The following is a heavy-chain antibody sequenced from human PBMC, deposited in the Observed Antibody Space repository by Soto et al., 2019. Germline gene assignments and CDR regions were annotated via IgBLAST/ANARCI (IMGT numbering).Heavy chain of an antibody. CDR3: AKDTGGAAPPYYYGMDV. V-gene: IGHV3-9*01. J-gene: IGHJ6*02. CDR2: ISWNSGSI. Sequence: LRLSCAASGFTFDDYAMHWGRQAPGKGLEWVSGISWNSGSIGYADSVKGRFTISRDNAKNSLYLQMNSLRAEDTALYYCAKDTGGAAPPYYYGMDVWGQGTTVTVSS. CDR1: GFTFDDYA. D-gene: IGHD6-6*01.